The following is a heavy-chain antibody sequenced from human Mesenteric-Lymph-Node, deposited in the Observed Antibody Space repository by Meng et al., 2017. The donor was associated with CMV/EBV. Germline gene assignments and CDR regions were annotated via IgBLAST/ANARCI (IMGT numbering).Heavy chain of an antibody. V-gene: IGHV3-64*02. J-gene: IGHJ4*02. CDR3: ASGEEVYFDS. Sequence: GESLKISCAASGFTFNIYAMHWVRQAPGKGLEYVSGIRSDGGRTYYADSVKVRFTISRDNSKNTLYLQMGSLRAEDMAVYYCASGEEVYFDSWGQGTLVTVSS. D-gene: IGHD3-3*01. CDR2: IRSDGGRT. CDR1: GFTFNIYA.